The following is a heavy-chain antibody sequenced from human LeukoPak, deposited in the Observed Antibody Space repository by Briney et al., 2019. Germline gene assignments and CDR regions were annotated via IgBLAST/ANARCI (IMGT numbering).Heavy chain of an antibody. D-gene: IGHD5-18*01. J-gene: IGHJ4*02. CDR3: ARIQRGYSYGHLGAAAFDH. CDR2: INYSGST. Sequence: PSETLSLTCAVSGGSFSDYYWSWIRQPPEKGLEWIGEINYSGSTNYNPSLKSRVTISVDMSKDQVSLKLSSVTAADTAVYYCARIQRGYSYGHLGAAAFDHWGQGTLVTVSS. CDR1: GGSFSDYY. V-gene: IGHV4-34*01.